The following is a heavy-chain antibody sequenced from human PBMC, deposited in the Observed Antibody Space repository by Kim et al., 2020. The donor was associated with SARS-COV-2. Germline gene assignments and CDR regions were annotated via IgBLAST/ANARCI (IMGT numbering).Heavy chain of an antibody. Sequence: GGSLRLSCAASGFTFSSYSMNWVRQAPGKGLEWVSSISSSSSYIYYADSVKGRFTISRDNAKNSLYLQMNSLRAEDTAVYYCARDIVVVPAADEDYYYYYGMDVWGQGTTVTVSS. D-gene: IGHD2-2*01. V-gene: IGHV3-21*01. CDR3: ARDIVVVPAADEDYYYYYGMDV. CDR2: ISSSSSYI. CDR1: GFTFSSYS. J-gene: IGHJ6*02.